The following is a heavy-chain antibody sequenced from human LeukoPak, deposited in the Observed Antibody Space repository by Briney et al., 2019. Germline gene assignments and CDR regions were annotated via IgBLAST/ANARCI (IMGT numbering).Heavy chain of an antibody. CDR2: IYRGDGT. D-gene: IGHD5-24*01. Sequence: GGSLRLSCAASGFTVISHYMSWVRQAPRRGLEWVSVIYRGDGTYYADSVKGRFTISRDNSKNTLYLQMNSLSVEDTAVYYCAREIGGTVEVATMNYWGRGTLVTVSS. J-gene: IGHJ4*02. CDR3: AREIGGTVEVATMNY. V-gene: IGHV3-66*01. CDR1: GFTVISHY.